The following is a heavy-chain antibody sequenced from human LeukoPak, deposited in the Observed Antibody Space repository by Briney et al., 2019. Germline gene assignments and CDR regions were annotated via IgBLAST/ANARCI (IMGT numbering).Heavy chain of an antibody. D-gene: IGHD3-10*01. J-gene: IGHJ4*02. V-gene: IGHV3-33*01. CDR3: ASSYGSGFDGF. Sequence: PGGSLRLSSAASGFTFSSYGMHWVRQAPGKGLEWVAVIWYDGSNKYYADSVKGRFTISRDNSKNTLYLQMNSLRAEDTAVYYCASSYGSGFDGFWGQGTLVTVSS. CDR2: IWYDGSNK. CDR1: GFTFSSYG.